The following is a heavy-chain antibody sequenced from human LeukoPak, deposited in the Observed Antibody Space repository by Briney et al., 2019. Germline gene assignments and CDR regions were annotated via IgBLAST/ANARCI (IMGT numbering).Heavy chain of an antibody. D-gene: IGHD6-13*01. CDR2: IKQDGSEK. J-gene: IGHJ4*02. CDR1: GFTFSSYW. V-gene: IGHV3-7*04. CDR3: ARAFRQAGTVFDY. Sequence: GGSLRLSCAASGFTFSSYWMTWVRQAPGKGLEWVANIKQDGSEKYYVDSVKGRFTIYRDNAKNSLYLKMDSLRAEDTAVYYCARAFRQAGTVFDYWGQGAQVTVSS.